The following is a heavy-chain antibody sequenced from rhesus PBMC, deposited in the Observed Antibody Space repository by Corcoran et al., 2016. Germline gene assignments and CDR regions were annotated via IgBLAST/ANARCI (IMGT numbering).Heavy chain of an antibody. J-gene: IGHJ5-2*02. CDR1: GASISPHY. D-gene: IGHD2-33*01. CDR3: ARDWTCTNSDCSSYNSLDA. Sequence: QVQLQESGPGLVKPSETLPLTCAVSGASISPHYWRWIRQPPGKGPGGSGYIYGSEWGTSYNPSLKSRVTISTDTSNNQFSLNLNSVTAADTAVYYCARDWTCTNSDCSSYNSLDAWGRGILVTVSS. CDR2: IYGSEWGT. V-gene: IGHV4-147*01.